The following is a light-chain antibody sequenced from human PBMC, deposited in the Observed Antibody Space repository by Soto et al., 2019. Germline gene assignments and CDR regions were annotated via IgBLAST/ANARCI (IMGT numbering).Light chain of an antibody. V-gene: IGKV1-5*03. CDR3: QQTYSTLWT. CDR1: QGISRW. Sequence: DIHMTQYASTLSAYVKDRVTITCRASQGISRWLAWYQQKPGKAPKLLIYKASNLEGGVPSRFIGSGSGTDFTLTISSLQPEDFATYYCQQTYSTLWTFAQGTKVDIK. J-gene: IGKJ1*01. CDR2: KAS.